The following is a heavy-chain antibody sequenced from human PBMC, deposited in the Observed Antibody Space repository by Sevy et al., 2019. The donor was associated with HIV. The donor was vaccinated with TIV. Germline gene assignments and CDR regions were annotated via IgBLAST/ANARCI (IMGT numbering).Heavy chain of an antibody. V-gene: IGHV3-9*01. Sequence: SLKISCAASGFTFDDYAMHWVRQAPGKGLEWVSGISWNSGSIGYADSVKGRFTISRDNAKNSLYLQMNSLRAEDTALYYCAKDTSPIAVDDGAFDIWGQGTMVTVSS. CDR1: GFTFDDYA. D-gene: IGHD6-19*01. J-gene: IGHJ3*02. CDR3: AKDTSPIAVDDGAFDI. CDR2: ISWNSGSI.